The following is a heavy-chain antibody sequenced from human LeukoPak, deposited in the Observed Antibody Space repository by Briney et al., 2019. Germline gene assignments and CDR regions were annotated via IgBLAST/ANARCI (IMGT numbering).Heavy chain of an antibody. CDR2: IYSGGST. Sequence: GGSLRLSCAASGFTVSSNYMSWVRQAPGKGLEWVSVIYSGGSTYYADSVKGRFTISRDNSKNTLYLQMNSLRAEDTAVYYCARGYYYDSSGYDQYFQHWGQGTLVTVSS. D-gene: IGHD3-22*01. CDR3: ARGYYYDSSGYDQYFQH. CDR1: GFTVSSNY. J-gene: IGHJ1*01. V-gene: IGHV3-66*02.